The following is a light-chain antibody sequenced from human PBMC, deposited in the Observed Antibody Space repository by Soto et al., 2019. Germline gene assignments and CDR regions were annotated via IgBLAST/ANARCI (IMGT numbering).Light chain of an antibody. CDR1: SSNIGAGYD. CDR3: QSYDSSLSAYV. J-gene: IGLJ1*01. Sequence: PVLTQPPSVSGAPGQRVTISCTGSSSNIGAGYDVHWYQQLPGTAPKLLIYGNSNRPSGVPDRFSGSKSGTSASLAITGLQAEDEADYYCQSYDSSLSAYVFGTGTKVTVL. CDR2: GNS. V-gene: IGLV1-40*01.